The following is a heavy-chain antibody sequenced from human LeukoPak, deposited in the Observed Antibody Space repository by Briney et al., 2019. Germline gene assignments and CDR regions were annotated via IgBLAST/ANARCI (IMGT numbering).Heavy chain of an antibody. V-gene: IGHV1-18*01. J-gene: IGHJ4*02. CDR3: ARAIAVAGRLEFDY. D-gene: IGHD6-19*01. CDR1: GYTFTSYG. CDR2: ISAYNGNT. Sequence: GASVKVSCKASGYTFTSYGISWVRQAPGQGLEWMGWISAYNGNTNYAQKLQGRVTMTTDTSTSTACMELRSLRSDDTAVYYCARAIAVAGRLEFDYWGQGTLVTVSS.